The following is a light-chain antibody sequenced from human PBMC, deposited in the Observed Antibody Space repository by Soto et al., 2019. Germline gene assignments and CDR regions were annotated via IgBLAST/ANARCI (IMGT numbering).Light chain of an antibody. CDR3: QQGNSIPLT. CDR2: AAS. Sequence: DVQMTQSPSSLSASVGDIVTITCRASQSISSYLNWYQQKPGKAPKLLIYAASSLQSGVPSRFSGGGSGTDFTLTISSQQPQDFATYYCQQGNSIPLTFGGGTRVEI. CDR1: QSISSY. V-gene: IGKV1-39*01. J-gene: IGKJ4*01.